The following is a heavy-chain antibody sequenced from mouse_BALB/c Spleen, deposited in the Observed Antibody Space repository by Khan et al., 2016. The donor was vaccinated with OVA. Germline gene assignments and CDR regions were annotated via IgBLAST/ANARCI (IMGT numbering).Heavy chain of an antibody. V-gene: IGHV1S137*01. CDR1: CYTFTDYA. CDR3: ARPAYDGYYDY. J-gene: IGHJ2*01. CDR2: ISTYSGST. Sequence: QVQLQQSGPELVRPGVSVKISCKGSCYTFTDYAMYWVKQSHAKSLEGIGLISTYSGSTNYNQKFKGKATMTVDKSSSTAYMELARLTSEDSAISYCARPAYDGYYDYWGQGTTLTVSS. D-gene: IGHD2-3*01.